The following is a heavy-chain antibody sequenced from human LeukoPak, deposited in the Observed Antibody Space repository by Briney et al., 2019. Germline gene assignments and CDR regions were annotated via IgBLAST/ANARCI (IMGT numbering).Heavy chain of an antibody. V-gene: IGHV4-39*07. Sequence: SETLSLTCTVSGGSISSSSYYWGWIRQPPGKGLEWIGSIYYSGSTYYNPSLKSRVTISVDTSKNQFSLKLSSVTAADTAVYYCARGLNVGYCSGGSCYSDYWGQGTLVTVSS. CDR1: GGSISSSSYY. CDR3: ARGLNVGYCSGGSCYSDY. CDR2: IYYSGST. D-gene: IGHD2-15*01. J-gene: IGHJ4*02.